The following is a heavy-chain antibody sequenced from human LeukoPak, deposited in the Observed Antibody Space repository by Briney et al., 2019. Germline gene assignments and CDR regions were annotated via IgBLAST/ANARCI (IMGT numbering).Heavy chain of an antibody. CDR1: GITLSNYG. CDR2: ISDSGGRT. D-gene: IGHD3-22*01. J-gene: IGHJ4*02. CDR3: AKRGVVIRVILVGFHKEAYYFDS. V-gene: IGHV3-23*01. Sequence: GGSLRLSCAVSGITLSNYGMSWVRQAPGKGLEWVAGISDSGGRTNYADSVKGRFTISRNNPKNTLYLQMNSLRAEDTAVYFCAKRGVVIRVILVGFHKEAYYFDSWGQGALVTVSS.